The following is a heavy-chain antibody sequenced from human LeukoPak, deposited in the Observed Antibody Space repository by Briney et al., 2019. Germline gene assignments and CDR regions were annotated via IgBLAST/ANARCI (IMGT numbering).Heavy chain of an antibody. CDR1: GYTFTNYG. CDR2: ISAYNGNT. V-gene: IGHV1-18*01. CDR3: AKDLTLRGIAEDVFDY. J-gene: IGHJ4*02. D-gene: IGHD6-13*01. Sequence: ASVKVSCKASGYTFTNYGISWVRQAPGQGLEWMGWISAYNGNTNYGQKFQGRVTMTTDTSTSTAYMELRSLRSDDTAVYYCAKDLTLRGIAEDVFDYWGQGTLVTVSS.